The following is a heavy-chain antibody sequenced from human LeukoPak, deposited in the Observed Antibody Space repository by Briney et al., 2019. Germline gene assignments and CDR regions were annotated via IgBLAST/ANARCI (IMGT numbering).Heavy chain of an antibody. V-gene: IGHV3-48*01. CDR1: GFTFSSYS. CDR2: ITASGTAM. J-gene: IGHJ4*02. CDR3: VKDLEQWLGDFDY. Sequence: GGSLRLFCAASGFTFSSYSMNWVRQAPGKGLEWVSHITASGTAMFYADSVKGRFTISRDNSKNTLYLQMSSLRAEDTAVYYCVKDLEQWLGDFDYWGQGTLVTVSS. D-gene: IGHD6-19*01.